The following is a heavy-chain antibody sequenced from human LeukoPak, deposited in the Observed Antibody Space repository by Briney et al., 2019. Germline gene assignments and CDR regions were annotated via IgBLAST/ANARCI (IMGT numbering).Heavy chain of an antibody. V-gene: IGHV4-59*05. CDR2: IYYSGST. D-gene: IGHD2-2*01. J-gene: IGHJ4*02. Sequence: SETLSLTCTVSGGSISSYYWSWIRQPPGKGLEWIGSIYYSGSTYYNPSLKSRVTISVDTSKNQFSLKLSSVTAADTAVYYCARLRAAALSYWGQGTLVTVSS. CDR3: ARLRAAALSY. CDR1: GGSISSYY.